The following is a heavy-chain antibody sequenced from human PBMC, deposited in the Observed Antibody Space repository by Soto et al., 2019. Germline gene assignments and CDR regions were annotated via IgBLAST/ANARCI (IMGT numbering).Heavy chain of an antibody. CDR2: IYYSGAS. CDR3: VTVASSRYYYAMDV. CDR1: GGPIITTNNY. Sequence: SETLSLTCTVSGGPIITTNNYWGWIRQPPGKGLEWIGSIYYSGASYYNPSLKSRVTISLDTSKNQFSLRLSSVTAADTAVYYCVTVASSRYYYAMDVWGQGTTVTVSS. V-gene: IGHV4-39*01. D-gene: IGHD6-19*01. J-gene: IGHJ6*02.